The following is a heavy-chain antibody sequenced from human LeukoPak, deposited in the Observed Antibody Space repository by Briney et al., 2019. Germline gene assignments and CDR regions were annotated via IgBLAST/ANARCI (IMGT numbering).Heavy chain of an antibody. J-gene: IGHJ6*03. V-gene: IGHV1-2*02. CDR3: ARGLSGSYYMVRYYYMDV. CDR2: INPNSGGT. CDR1: GYTFTGYY. Sequence: ASVKVSRKASGYTFTGYYMHWVRQAPGQGLEWMGWINPNSGGTNYAQKFQGRVTMTRDTSISTAYMELSRLRSDDTAVYYCARGLSGSYYMVRYYYMDVWGKGTTVTVSS. D-gene: IGHD3-10*01.